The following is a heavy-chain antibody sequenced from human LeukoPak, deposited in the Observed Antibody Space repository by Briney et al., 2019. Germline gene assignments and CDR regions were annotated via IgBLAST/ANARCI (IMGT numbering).Heavy chain of an antibody. CDR3: AKHDYGDNVDY. CDR2: ISGSSSTI. V-gene: IGHV3-48*04. Sequence: PGGSLRLSCAASGFTVSSNYMSWVRQAPGKGLEWVSYISGSSSTIYYADSVKGRFTISRDNAKNSLYLQMNSLRADDTAVYYCAKHDYGDNVDYWGQGTLVTVSS. J-gene: IGHJ4*02. CDR1: GFTVSSNY. D-gene: IGHD4-17*01.